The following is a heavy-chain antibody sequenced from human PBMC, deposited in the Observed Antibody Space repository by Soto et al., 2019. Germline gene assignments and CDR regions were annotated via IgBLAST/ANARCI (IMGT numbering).Heavy chain of an antibody. CDR2: ISSSGSTI. Sequence: QVQLVESGGGLVKPGGSLRLSCAASGFTFSDYYMSWIRQAPGKGLEWVSYISSSGSTIYYEDTVKGRFTISRDNAKNSLYLQMNSLRAEETAVYYCAGVTYSYGPALEHYGMDVWGQGTTVTVSS. CDR3: AGVTYSYGPALEHYGMDV. J-gene: IGHJ6*02. V-gene: IGHV3-11*01. CDR1: GFTFSDYY. D-gene: IGHD5-18*01.